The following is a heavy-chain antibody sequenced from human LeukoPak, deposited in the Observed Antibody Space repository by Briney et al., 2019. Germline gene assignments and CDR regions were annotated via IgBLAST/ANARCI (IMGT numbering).Heavy chain of an antibody. J-gene: IGHJ6*02. CDR3: ARGKKQQLYYGMDV. CDR2: INHSGST. CDR1: GGSFSGYY. Sequence: PSETLSLPCAVYGGSFSGYYWSWIRQPPGKGLEWIGEINHSGSTNYNPSLKSRVTISVDTSKNQFSLKLSSVTAADTAVYYCARGKKQQLYYGMDVWGQGTTVTVSS. V-gene: IGHV4-34*01. D-gene: IGHD6-13*01.